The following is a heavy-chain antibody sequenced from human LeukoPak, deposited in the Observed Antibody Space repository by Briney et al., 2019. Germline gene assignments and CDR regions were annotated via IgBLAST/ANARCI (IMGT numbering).Heavy chain of an antibody. D-gene: IGHD5-18*01. Sequence: GGSLRLSCAASGFTFSSYGMNWVRQAPGKGLEWVSAISGSGNRTFYADSVKGRFTISRDNSKNTLYLHVNSLRAEDTAVYYCASAGYSFGAFFDWGQGTLVTVSS. CDR3: ASAGYSFGAFFD. J-gene: IGHJ4*02. CDR1: GFTFSSYG. CDR2: ISGSGNRT. V-gene: IGHV3-23*01.